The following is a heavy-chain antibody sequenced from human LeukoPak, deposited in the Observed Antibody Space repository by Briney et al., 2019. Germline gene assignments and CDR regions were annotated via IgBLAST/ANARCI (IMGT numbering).Heavy chain of an antibody. CDR3: ARSCGGSCYSRDSSGWFHDAFDI. CDR2: IIPIFGTA. Sequence: SVKVSCKASGGTFSSYAISWVRQAPGQGLEWMGGIIPIFGTANYAQKFQGRVTITADESTSTAYMELSSLRSEDTAVYYCARSCGGSCYSRDSSGWFHDAFDIWGQGKMVTVSS. J-gene: IGHJ3*02. D-gene: IGHD2-15*01. CDR1: GGTFSSYA. V-gene: IGHV1-69*13.